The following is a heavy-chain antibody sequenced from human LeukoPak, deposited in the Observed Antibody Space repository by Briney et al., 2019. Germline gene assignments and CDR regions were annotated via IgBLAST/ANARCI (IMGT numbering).Heavy chain of an antibody. V-gene: IGHV3-53*01. J-gene: IGHJ4*02. CDR1: GFTVSSNY. CDR2: IYSGGRT. Sequence: GGSLRLSCAASGFTVSSNYMSWVRQAPGKGLEWVSIIYSGGRTNYADSVKGRFTISRDDSRNTLYLQMNSLRAEDTAVYYCARIPIVVITSGGYWGQGTLVTVSS. D-gene: IGHD3-22*01. CDR3: ARIPIVVITSGGY.